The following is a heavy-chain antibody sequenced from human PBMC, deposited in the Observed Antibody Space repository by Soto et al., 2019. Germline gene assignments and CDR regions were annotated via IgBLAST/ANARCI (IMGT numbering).Heavy chain of an antibody. CDR1: GFTFSSYS. D-gene: IGHD3-9*01. Sequence: GGSLRLSCAASGFTFSSYSMNWVRQAPGKGLEWVSSISSSSSYIYYADSVKGRFTISRDNAKNSLYLQMNSLRAEDTAVYYCARDNGFYDILTGYWEGWFDPWGQGTLVTVSS. V-gene: IGHV3-21*01. J-gene: IGHJ5*02. CDR2: ISSSSSYI. CDR3: ARDNGFYDILTGYWEGWFDP.